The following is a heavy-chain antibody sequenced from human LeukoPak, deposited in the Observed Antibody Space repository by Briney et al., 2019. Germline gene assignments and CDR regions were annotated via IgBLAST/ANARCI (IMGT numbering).Heavy chain of an antibody. V-gene: IGHV4-39*01. CDR3: ARLFTEGDYVWGSYRSSPFYYFDY. J-gene: IGHJ4*02. D-gene: IGHD3-16*02. Sequence: SETLSLTCAVYGGSFSGYYWGWIRQPPGKGLEWIGSIYYSGSTYYNPSLKSRVTISVGTSKNQFSLKLSSVTAADTAVYYCARLFTEGDYVWGSYRSSPFYYFDYWGQGTLVTVSS. CDR1: GGSFSGYY. CDR2: IYYSGST.